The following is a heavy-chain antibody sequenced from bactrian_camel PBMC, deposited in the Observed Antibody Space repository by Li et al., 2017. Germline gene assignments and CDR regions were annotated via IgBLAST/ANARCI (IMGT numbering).Heavy chain of an antibody. J-gene: IGHJ4*01. D-gene: IGHD3*01. Sequence: VQLVESGGGLVQPGGSLRLSCTASGFQFSDYPMSWSRQAPGKERDWVATDNGVGTTYYGDSVKGRFAISRDNAKSTVYLQMNRLKSEDTALYYCATRISDCAYYTSDGCYSHRGQGTQVTVS. V-gene: IGHV3S67*01. CDR1: GFQFSDYP. CDR2: DNGVGTT.